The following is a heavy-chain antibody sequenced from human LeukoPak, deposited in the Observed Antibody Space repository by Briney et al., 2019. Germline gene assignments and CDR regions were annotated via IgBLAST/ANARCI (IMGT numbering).Heavy chain of an antibody. V-gene: IGHV4-59*08. CDR3: ARMGPDCSGGSCYSEAY. J-gene: IGHJ4*02. CDR1: GGSISSYY. CDR2: IYYTGST. D-gene: IGHD2-15*01. Sequence: ASETLSLTCTVSGGSISSYYWSWIRQPPGKGLEWIGYIYYTGSTNYNPSLKSRLTISVDTSKNQFSLKLSSVTAADTAVYYCARMGPDCSGGSCYSEAYWGQGTLVTVSP.